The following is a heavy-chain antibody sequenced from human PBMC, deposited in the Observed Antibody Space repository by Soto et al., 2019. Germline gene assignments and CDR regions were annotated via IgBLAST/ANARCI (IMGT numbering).Heavy chain of an antibody. V-gene: IGHV1-18*01. CDR1: GYTFTSYG. J-gene: IGHJ4*02. Sequence: QFQLVQSGAEVTKNGASGKVSCKASGYTFTSYGISWVRQAPGQGLEWMGWISAYNGNTKYAQKLQGRVTMTTDTSTITAYMELRSLRSDDTAGYYCASDGPPMDYWGQGTLVTVSS. CDR2: ISAYNGNT. D-gene: IGHD2-2*01. CDR3: ASDGPPMDY.